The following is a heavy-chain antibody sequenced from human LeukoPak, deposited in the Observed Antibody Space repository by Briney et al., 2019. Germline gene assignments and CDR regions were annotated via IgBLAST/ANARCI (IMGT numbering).Heavy chain of an antibody. Sequence: PSGTLSLTCAVSGGSISSSNWWSWVRQPPGKGLEWIGEIYHSGSTNYNPSLKSRVTISVDKSKNQFSLKLSSVTAADTAVYYCARDSIVVVPAAPGGHDAFDIWGQGTMVTVSS. CDR1: GGSISSSNW. D-gene: IGHD2-2*01. J-gene: IGHJ3*02. CDR3: ARDSIVVVPAAPGGHDAFDI. V-gene: IGHV4-4*02. CDR2: IYHSGST.